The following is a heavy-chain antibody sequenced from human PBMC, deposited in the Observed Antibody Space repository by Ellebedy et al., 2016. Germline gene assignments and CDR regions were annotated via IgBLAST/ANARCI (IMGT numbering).Heavy chain of an antibody. D-gene: IGHD3-9*01. CDR1: GYTFTGYY. CDR3: ARAVDWGRLNWYFDL. V-gene: IGHV1-2*04. J-gene: IGHJ2*01. Sequence: ASVKVSCKASGYTFTGYYMHWVRQAPGQGLEWMGWINPNSGGTNYAQKFQGWVTMTRDTSISTAYMELSRLRSDDTAVYYCARAVDWGRLNWYFDLWGRGTLVTVSS. CDR2: INPNSGGT.